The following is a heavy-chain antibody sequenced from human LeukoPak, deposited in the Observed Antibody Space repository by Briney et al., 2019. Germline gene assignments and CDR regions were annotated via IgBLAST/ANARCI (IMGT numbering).Heavy chain of an antibody. CDR3: ASGYSYGFDY. V-gene: IGHV4-59*01. CDR2: IYYSGST. Sequence: SETLSLTCTVSGGSISSYYWSWIRQPPGKGLEWIGYIYYSGSTNHNPSLKSRVTISVDTSKNQFSLKLSSVTAADTAVYYCASGYSYGFDYWGQGTLVTVSS. CDR1: GGSISSYY. J-gene: IGHJ4*02. D-gene: IGHD5-18*01.